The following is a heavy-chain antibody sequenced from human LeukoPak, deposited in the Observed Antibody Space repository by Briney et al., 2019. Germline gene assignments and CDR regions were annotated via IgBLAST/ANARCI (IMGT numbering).Heavy chain of an antibody. D-gene: IGHD6-13*01. CDR3: ARHGTAAAGGHYYYGMDV. J-gene: IGHJ6*02. CDR2: IYYSGST. Sequence: SETLSLTCTVSGGSISSYYWSWIRQPPGKGLEWIGYIYYSGSTNYNPSLKSRVTISVDTSKNQFSLKLSSVTAADTAVYYCARHGTAAAGGHYYYGMDVWGQGTMVTVSS. V-gene: IGHV4-59*08. CDR1: GGSISSYY.